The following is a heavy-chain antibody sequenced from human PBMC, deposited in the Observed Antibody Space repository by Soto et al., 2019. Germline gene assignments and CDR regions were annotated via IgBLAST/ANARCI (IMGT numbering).Heavy chain of an antibody. V-gene: IGHV1-2*02. CDR1: GYTFTGYY. CDR2: IKPHSGGT. D-gene: IGHD3-22*01. CDR3: ARAPKNYYDSSGFQDDAFDI. J-gene: IGHJ3*02. Sequence: VASVKVSCKASGYTFTGYYMHWVRQAPGQGLERMGWIKPHSGGTNYAQKFQGRVTMTRDTSISTAYMELSRLRSDDTAVYYCARAPKNYYDSSGFQDDAFDIWGQGTMVTVSS.